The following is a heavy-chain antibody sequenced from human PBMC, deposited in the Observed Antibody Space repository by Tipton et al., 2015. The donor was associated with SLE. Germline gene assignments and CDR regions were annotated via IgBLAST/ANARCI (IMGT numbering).Heavy chain of an antibody. CDR1: GGSISSSTYY. V-gene: IGHV4-39*01. CDR3: ARLWYSSSY. CDR2: IYYSGST. D-gene: IGHD6-13*01. J-gene: IGHJ4*02. Sequence: TLSLTCTVSGGSISSSTYYWGWIRQPPGKGLEWIGNIYYSGSTYYNPSLKSRVTISVDTSKNQFSLKLSSVTAADTAVYYCARLWYSSSYWGQGTLVTVSP.